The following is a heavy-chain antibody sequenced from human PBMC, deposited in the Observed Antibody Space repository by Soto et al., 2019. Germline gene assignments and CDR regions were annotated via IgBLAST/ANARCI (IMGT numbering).Heavy chain of an antibody. CDR2: IRSRPHNYAT. CDR1: GLNFSGSA. V-gene: IGHV3-73*02. J-gene: IGHJ4*02. Sequence: EVQLVESGGGLVQIGGSLKLSCATSGLNFSGSAMHWARQASGKGLEWVGRIRSRPHNYATTYAASAEGRFTISRDDSKNTVYLQMNGLKTDDTAMYYCTTERDYWGRGTLVTVSS. CDR3: TTERDY.